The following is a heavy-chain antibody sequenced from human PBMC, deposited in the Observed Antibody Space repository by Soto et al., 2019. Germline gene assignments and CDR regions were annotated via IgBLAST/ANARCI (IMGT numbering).Heavy chain of an antibody. CDR2: ISAYNGNT. Sequence: ASVKVSCTASGYTVTIYGISWVRQAPGQGLEWMGWISAYNGNTNYAQKLQGRVTMTTDTSTSTAYMELRSLRSDGTAVYYCASVEGPAATNNPYYYYYMDVWGKGTTVTVSS. V-gene: IGHV1-18*01. D-gene: IGHD2-2*01. J-gene: IGHJ6*03. CDR3: ASVEGPAATNNPYYYYYMDV. CDR1: GYTVTIYG.